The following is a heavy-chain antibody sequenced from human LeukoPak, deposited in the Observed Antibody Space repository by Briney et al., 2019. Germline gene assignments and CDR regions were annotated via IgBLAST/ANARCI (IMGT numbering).Heavy chain of an antibody. CDR2: IIPFLNIS. V-gene: IGHV1-69*04. J-gene: IGHJ4*01. Sequence: SVKVSCKASGDTFSSYAISWVRQAPGQGLEWVGRIIPFLNISNYAQNFEGKATIDADRSTNTAYMELTSLTFEDTAVYYCAADDYSAGSYFLNFFDYWGHGTLITVSS. D-gene: IGHD4-11*01. CDR1: GDTFSSYA. CDR3: AADDYSAGSYFLNFFDY.